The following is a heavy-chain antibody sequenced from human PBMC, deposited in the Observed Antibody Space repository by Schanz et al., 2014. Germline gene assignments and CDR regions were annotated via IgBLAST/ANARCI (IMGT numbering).Heavy chain of an antibody. CDR3: ARGYGDSPTDF. J-gene: IGHJ4*02. V-gene: IGHV1-69*09. CDR1: GYPFTSDD. CDR2: IIPVLAIA. D-gene: IGHD4-17*01. Sequence: QVQLVQSGAEVKKPGASVKVSCRASGYPFTSDDITWVRQAPGQGLEWMGRIIPVLAIADYAQKFQGRVTMTTDTSTSTSYMELTSLRFDDTAVYYCARGYGDSPTDFWGQGTLVTVSS.